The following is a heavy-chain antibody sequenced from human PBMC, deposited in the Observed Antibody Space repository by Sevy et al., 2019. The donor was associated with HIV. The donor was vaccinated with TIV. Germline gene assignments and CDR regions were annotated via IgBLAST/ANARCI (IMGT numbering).Heavy chain of an antibody. D-gene: IGHD2-15*01. CDR2: IWYDGSNK. CDR3: ARDPGYCSGGSCYYYYYYGMDV. V-gene: IGHV3-33*01. J-gene: IGHJ6*02. Sequence: GGSLRLSCAASGFTFSSYGMHWVRQAPGKGLEWVAVIWYDGSNKYYADSVKGRFTISRDNSKNTLYLQMNSLRAEDTAVYYRARDPGYCSGGSCYYYYYYGMDVWGQGTTVTVSS. CDR1: GFTFSSYG.